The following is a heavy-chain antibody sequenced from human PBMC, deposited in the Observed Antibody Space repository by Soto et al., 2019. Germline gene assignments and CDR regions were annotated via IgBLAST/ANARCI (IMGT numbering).Heavy chain of an antibody. Sequence: EVQLVESGGGLIQPGESLRLSCAASGFTVSISYMSWVRQAPGKGLEWVSTIYRDGSTYYADSVEGRFTISRDNSKNTLYLQMNTLRADDTATYYCSRGKGIGWYESADYGCQGILVTVSS. CDR1: GFTVSISY. D-gene: IGHD6-19*01. CDR2: IYRDGST. V-gene: IGHV3-53*01. CDR3: SRGKGIGWYESADY. J-gene: IGHJ4*02.